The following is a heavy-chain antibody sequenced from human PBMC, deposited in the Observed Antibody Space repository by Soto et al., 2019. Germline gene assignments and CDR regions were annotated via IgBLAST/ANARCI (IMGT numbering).Heavy chain of an antibody. CDR1: GGSISRYY. J-gene: IGHJ5*02. Sequence: QVQLQESGPGLVKPSETLSLTCTVSGGSISRYYWSWVRQPPGKGLELIGYIYYSGSTNYNPALMSRVTTSVDTSKNQCSLKLSSVTAADTAVYYCARLGAQEIDPWGQGTLVTVSS. D-gene: IGHD3-16*01. CDR2: IYYSGST. V-gene: IGHV4-59*08. CDR3: ARLGAQEIDP.